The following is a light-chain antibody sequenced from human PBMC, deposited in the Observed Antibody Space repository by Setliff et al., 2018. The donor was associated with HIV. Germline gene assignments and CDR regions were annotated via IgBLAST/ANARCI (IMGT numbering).Light chain of an antibody. V-gene: IGLV2-11*01. CDR1: ITDVGSYNY. CDR2: DVT. CDR3: CSYSGTDTYI. Sequence: QSALAQPRSVSGSPGQSVTFSCTGSITDVGSYNYVSWYQQHPGKAPKLIIYDVTKRPSGVPDRFSGSKSGDTASLTISGLQSEDEADYYCCSYSGTDTYIFGSGTKVTVL. J-gene: IGLJ1*01.